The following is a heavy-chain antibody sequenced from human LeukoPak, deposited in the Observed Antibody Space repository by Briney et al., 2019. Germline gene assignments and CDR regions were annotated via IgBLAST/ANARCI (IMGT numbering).Heavy chain of an antibody. D-gene: IGHD3-22*01. CDR1: GFTFSNYA. CDR3: AKDWDGSGYFAIPSN. Sequence: GGSLTHPCAASGFTFSNYAMTWVRQAPGKGLEWVSTISGRDDSTYYADSVKGRFTISRDNSKNTLYLQMNSLRAEDTAVYYCAKDWDGSGYFAIPSNWGQGKLGTVSS. CDR2: ISGRDDST. V-gene: IGHV3-23*01. J-gene: IGHJ4*02.